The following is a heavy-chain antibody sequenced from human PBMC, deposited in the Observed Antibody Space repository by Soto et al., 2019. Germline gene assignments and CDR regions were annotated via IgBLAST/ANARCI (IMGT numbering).Heavy chain of an antibody. V-gene: IGHV3-30-3*01. CDR3: ARDATAANFDY. CDR1: GFTFSSYA. Sequence: GGSLRLSCAASGFTFSSYAMHWVRQAPGKGLEWVAVISYDGSNKYYADSVKGRFTISRDNSKNTLYLQMNSLRAEDTAVYYCARDATAANFDYWGQGTLVTVSS. D-gene: IGHD2-2*01. CDR2: ISYDGSNK. J-gene: IGHJ4*02.